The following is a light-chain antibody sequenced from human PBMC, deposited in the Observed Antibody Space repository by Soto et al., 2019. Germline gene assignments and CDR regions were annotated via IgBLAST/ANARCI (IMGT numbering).Light chain of an antibody. CDR3: QQFNTYWT. CDR1: QSISSW. V-gene: IGKV1-5*01. J-gene: IGKJ1*01. CDR2: DDS. Sequence: DIQMAQSPSTLSASVGDRVTITCRASQSISSWLAWYQQKPGKAPKLLIDDDSSLESGAPSRFSGSGSGTEFTLTISGLQPDDFATYYRQQFNTYWTFGQGTKV.